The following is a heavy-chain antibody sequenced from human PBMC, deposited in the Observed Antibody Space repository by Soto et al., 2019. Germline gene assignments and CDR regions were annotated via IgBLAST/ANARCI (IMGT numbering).Heavy chain of an antibody. CDR1: GFTFSSYA. V-gene: IGHV3-23*01. Sequence: GGSLRLSCAASGFTFSSYAMRWVRQAPGKGLEWVSAISGSGDSTYYADSVKGRFTISRDNSKNTLYLQMNSLRAEDTAVYYCARSIAARLNWFDPRGQGSPVTVSS. D-gene: IGHD6-6*01. CDR3: ARSIAARLNWFDP. CDR2: ISGSGDST. J-gene: IGHJ5*02.